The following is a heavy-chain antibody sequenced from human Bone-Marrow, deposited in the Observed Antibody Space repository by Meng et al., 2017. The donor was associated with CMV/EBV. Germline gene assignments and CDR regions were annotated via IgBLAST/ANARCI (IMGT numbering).Heavy chain of an antibody. V-gene: IGHV1-2*02. CDR3: ARSRKGERGSYFDY. CDR1: GYIFVGYY. Sequence: ASVKVSCKASGYIFVGYYIHWVRQAPGQGLEWMGWINPQGGGTNYAQRFQDRVTMTTDTSITTAYMELSRLTSDDTAVYYCARSRKGERGSYFDYWGQGTLVTVSS. CDR2: INPQGGGT. J-gene: IGHJ4*02. D-gene: IGHD1-26*01.